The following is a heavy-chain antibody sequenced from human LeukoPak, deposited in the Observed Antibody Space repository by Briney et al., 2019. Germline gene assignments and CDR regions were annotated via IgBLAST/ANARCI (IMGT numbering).Heavy chain of an antibody. CDR1: GFTFTNYW. CDR2: IVSDGSMS. J-gene: IGHJ4*02. Sequence: GGSLRLSCAASGFTFTNYWMHWVRQAPGRGLVWVARIVSDGSMSEYADSVKGRFTISRDNAKNTLYLQMNSLRAEDTAEYYCTRDLVGATSDFWGQGTLVAVSS. CDR3: TRDLVGATSDF. V-gene: IGHV3-74*03. D-gene: IGHD1-26*01.